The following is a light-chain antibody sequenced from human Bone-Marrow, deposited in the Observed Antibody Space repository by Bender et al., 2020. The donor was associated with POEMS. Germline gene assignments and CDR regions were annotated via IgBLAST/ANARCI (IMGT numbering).Light chain of an antibody. J-gene: IGLJ2*01. CDR2: GYN. Sequence: QSVLTQPPSVSGAPGQRVTISCTGSSSNTGSGYDINWYQHLPGTAPKLLIYGYNNRPSGVPDRFSGSKSGTSASLAITGLQAEDEGDYYCTSYTSSGTVLFGGGTKVTVL. CDR3: TSYTSSGTVL. V-gene: IGLV1-40*01. CDR1: SSNTGSGYD.